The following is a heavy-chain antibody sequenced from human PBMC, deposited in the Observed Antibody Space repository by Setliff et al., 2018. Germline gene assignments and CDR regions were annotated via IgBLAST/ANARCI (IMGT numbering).Heavy chain of an antibody. V-gene: IGHV1-18*01. Sequence: VASVKVSCKASGGSFSSYGITWVRQAPGQGLEWMGWISPYNGYIIYAHKFQGRVTMTTDTSTGTADMELRNLRSDDTAVYYCTRDTNILTGYLDYYYYMDVWGKGTTVTVSS. CDR1: GGSFSSYG. CDR3: TRDTNILTGYLDYYYYMDV. J-gene: IGHJ6*03. D-gene: IGHD3-9*01. CDR2: ISPYNGYI.